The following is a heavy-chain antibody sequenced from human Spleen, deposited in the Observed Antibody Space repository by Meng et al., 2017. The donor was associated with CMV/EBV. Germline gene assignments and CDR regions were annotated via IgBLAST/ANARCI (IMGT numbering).Heavy chain of an antibody. CDR2: IIPKFATT. J-gene: IGHJ6*02. CDR1: GGTFSSYV. V-gene: IGHV1-69*05. D-gene: IGHD3-3*01. CDR3: ARHITTIFSLGVYYYGMDV. Sequence: SVKVSCKASGGTFSSYVISWVRQAPGQGLECMGGIIPKFATTNYAQKFQGRVTITTDKSTRTAYMELSSLRSEDTAVYYCARHITTIFSLGVYYYGMDVWGQGTTVTVSS.